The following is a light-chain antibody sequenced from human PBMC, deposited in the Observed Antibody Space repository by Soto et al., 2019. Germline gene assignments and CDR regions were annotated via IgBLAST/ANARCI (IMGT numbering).Light chain of an antibody. CDR2: AAS. J-gene: IGKJ4*01. Sequence: QMTQSPSSLSASVGDSVTITCRASQSISTLLNWYQRKPGKAPYLLIYAASTLQGGVPSRFSGAGSGTDFSLTISTLQPEDFATYYCQQSSTMPLTFGGGTQVEIK. CDR3: QQSSTMPLT. CDR1: QSISTL. V-gene: IGKV1-39*01.